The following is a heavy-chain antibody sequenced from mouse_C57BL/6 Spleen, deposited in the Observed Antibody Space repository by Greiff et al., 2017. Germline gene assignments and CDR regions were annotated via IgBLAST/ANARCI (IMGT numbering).Heavy chain of an antibody. J-gene: IGHJ4*01. CDR2: ISDGGSYT. D-gene: IGHD1-1*01. CDR1: GFTFSSYA. V-gene: IGHV5-4*01. Sequence: EVKLMESGGGLVKPGGSLKLSCAASGFTFSSYAMSWVRQTPEKRLEWVATISDGGSYTYYPDNVKGRFTISRDNAKNNLYLQMSHLKSEDTAMYYGARDPITTVVAGMDYWGQGTSVTVSS. CDR3: ARDPITTVVAGMDY.